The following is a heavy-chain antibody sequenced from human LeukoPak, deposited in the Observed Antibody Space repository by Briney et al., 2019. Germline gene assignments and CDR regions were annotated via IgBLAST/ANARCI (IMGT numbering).Heavy chain of an antibody. J-gene: IGHJ6*02. Sequence: ASVKVSCKASGYSFTSYAMHWVRPAPGQRLEWMGWINAVNGDTKYTQKFQGRVTITRDTSASTAYMELRSLRSEDTAVSYCSRSLLIYYYGMDVWGQGTTVTVSS. CDR1: GYSFTSYA. V-gene: IGHV1-3*01. CDR3: SRSLLIYYYGMDV. CDR2: INAVNGDT.